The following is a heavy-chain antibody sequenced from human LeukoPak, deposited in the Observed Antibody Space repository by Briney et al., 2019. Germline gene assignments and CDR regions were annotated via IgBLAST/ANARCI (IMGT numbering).Heavy chain of an antibody. J-gene: IGHJ4*02. CDR1: GYTFTTWY. CDR2: INSNSGDT. Sequence: ASVKVSCKASGYTFTTWYMHWVRQAPGQGPEWMGWINSNSGDTNYAQKFQGRVTMTRDTSISTAYMELSSLRSDDTAVYYCVTEGYWGQGTLVTVSS. V-gene: IGHV1-2*02. CDR3: VTEGY.